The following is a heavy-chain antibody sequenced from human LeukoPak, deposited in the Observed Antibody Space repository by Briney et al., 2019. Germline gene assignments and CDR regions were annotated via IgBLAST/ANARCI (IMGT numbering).Heavy chain of an antibody. CDR2: INSDGSST. CDR1: GFTFSSYW. V-gene: IGHV3-74*01. J-gene: IGHJ6*02. CDR3: ARESSITIFGVVIMTSYGMDV. Sequence: GGSLRLSCAASGFTFSSYWMHWVRQAPGKGLVWVSRINSDGSSTSYADSVKGRFTISRDNVKNTLYLQMNSLRAEDTAVYYCARESSITIFGVVIMTSYGMDVWGQGTTVTVSS. D-gene: IGHD3-3*01.